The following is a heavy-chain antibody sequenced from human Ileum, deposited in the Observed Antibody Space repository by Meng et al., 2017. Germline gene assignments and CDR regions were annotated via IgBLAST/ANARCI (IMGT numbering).Heavy chain of an antibody. Sequence: QLQLLESGPGLVKPWETLSLTCTFPGGSISNTNYYWDWIRQPPGKGLEWVGSIYYNGNTYYNPSLKSRVTISIDTSKNQFSLKLSSVTAADTAVYYCARYNYYDSSGHSNFDYWGQGTLVTVSS. J-gene: IGHJ4*02. D-gene: IGHD3-22*01. CDR3: ARYNYYDSSGHSNFDY. CDR1: GGSISNTNYY. V-gene: IGHV4-39*01. CDR2: IYYNGNT.